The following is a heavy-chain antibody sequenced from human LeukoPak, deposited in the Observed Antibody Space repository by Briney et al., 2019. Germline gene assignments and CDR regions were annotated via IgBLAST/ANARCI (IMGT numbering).Heavy chain of an antibody. CDR1: GGSFSGYY. Sequence: SETLSLTCAVYGGSFSGYYWSWIRQPPGKGLEWIGEINHSGSTNYNPSLKSRVTISVDTSKNQFSLKLSSVTAADTAVYYCARASRGFLEWLLPTFDIWGQGTMVTVSS. V-gene: IGHV4-34*01. CDR3: ARASRGFLEWLLPTFDI. D-gene: IGHD3-3*01. J-gene: IGHJ3*02. CDR2: INHSGST.